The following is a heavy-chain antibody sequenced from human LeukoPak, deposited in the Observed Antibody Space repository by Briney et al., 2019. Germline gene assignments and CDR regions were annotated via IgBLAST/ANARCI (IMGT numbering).Heavy chain of an antibody. CDR1: GFTFSSYA. CDR3: VKAQGGVIYSAYAWDY. CDR2: ISCNGDNT. Sequence: PGGSLRLSCSASGFTFSSYAMHWVRQAPGKGLEYVSAISCNGDNTYYADSVKGRFTISRDNSTNTLHLQMSSLRTEDTAVYYCVKAQGGVIYSAYAWDYWGQGTLVTVSS. J-gene: IGHJ4*02. V-gene: IGHV3-64D*09. D-gene: IGHD5-12*01.